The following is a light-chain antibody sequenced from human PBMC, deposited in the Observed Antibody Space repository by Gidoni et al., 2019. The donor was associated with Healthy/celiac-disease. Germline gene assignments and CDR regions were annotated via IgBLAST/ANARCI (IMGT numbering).Light chain of an antibody. J-gene: IGKJ1*01. CDR2: AAS. CDR3: QKYNSAPRGT. CDR1: QGISNY. V-gene: IGKV1-27*01. Sequence: DIQMTQSPSSLSASVGDRVTITCRASQGISNYLAWHQQKPGKVPKLLIYAASTLQSGVPSRFSGSGSGTDFTLTISSLQPEDVATYYCQKYNSAPRGTFGQGTKVEIK.